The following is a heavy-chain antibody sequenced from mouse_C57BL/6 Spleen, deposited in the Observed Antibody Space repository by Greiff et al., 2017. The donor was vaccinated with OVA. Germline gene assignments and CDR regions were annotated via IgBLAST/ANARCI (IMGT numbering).Heavy chain of an antibody. CDR2: ISSGGSYT. Sequence: EVQRVESGGDLVKPGGSLKLSCAASGFTFSSYGMSWVRQTPDKRLEWVATISSGGSYTYYPDSVKGRFTISRDNAKNTLYLQMSSLKSEDTAMYDCARDDGYYVWFAYWGQGTLVTVSA. CDR3: ARDDGYYVWFAY. CDR1: GFTFSSYG. D-gene: IGHD2-3*01. J-gene: IGHJ3*01. V-gene: IGHV5-6*01.